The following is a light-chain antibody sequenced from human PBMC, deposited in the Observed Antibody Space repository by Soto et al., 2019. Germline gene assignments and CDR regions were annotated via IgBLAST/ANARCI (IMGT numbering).Light chain of an antibody. J-gene: IGKJ1*01. CDR1: QTVSSK. CDR2: DTS. V-gene: IGKV3-11*01. CDR3: RQRKSWRGT. Sequence: EIVLTLSPATLSSSPGERATLSCRASQTVSSKLDWYQHKAGQAPRLLISDTSNRATGIPARFSGSGSGTDFTLTISSLEPEDFAVYYYRQRKSWRGTLGQGTKVDIK.